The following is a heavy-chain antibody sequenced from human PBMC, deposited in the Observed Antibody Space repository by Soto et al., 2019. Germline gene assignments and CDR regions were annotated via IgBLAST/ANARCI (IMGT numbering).Heavy chain of an antibody. D-gene: IGHD3-10*01. CDR1: GFTFNSYG. V-gene: IGHV3-33*01. J-gene: IGHJ5*02. Sequence: QVQLVESGGGVVQPGRSLRLSCAASGFTFNSYGMYWVRQAPGKGLEWVAVIWYDGSQKYYTDSVKGRFIISRDNSKNTLYLQMDALRDEHTAVYYCARRGAAAVTGNYHWFDPWGQGTLVTVSS. CDR3: ARRGAAAVTGNYHWFDP. CDR2: IWYDGSQK.